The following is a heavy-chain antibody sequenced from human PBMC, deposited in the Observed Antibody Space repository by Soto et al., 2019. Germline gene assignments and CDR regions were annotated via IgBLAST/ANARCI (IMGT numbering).Heavy chain of an antibody. V-gene: IGHV4-4*02. D-gene: IGHD3-3*01. Sequence: SETLSLTCAVSGDSMTNTNWWSWVRQPPGKGLEWIGEIYHSGSTNYNPSLRSRVTMSVDKSKNQFSLNLTSVTAADTAVYYCAKRSLRRLRFVETHWGQGTLVTFS. CDR2: IYHSGST. J-gene: IGHJ4*02. CDR1: GDSMTNTNW. CDR3: AKRSLRRLRFVETH.